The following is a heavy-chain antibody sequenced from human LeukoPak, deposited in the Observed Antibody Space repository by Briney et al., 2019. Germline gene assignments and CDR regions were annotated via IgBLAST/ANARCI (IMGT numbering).Heavy chain of an antibody. D-gene: IGHD2-21*02. V-gene: IGHV1-69*02. CDR1: GGTFSSYT. J-gene: IGHJ3*02. CDR2: IIPILGIA. Sequence: GASVKVSCKASGGTFSSYTISWVRQAPGQGLEWMGRIIPILGIANYAQKFQGRVTITADKSTSTAYMELSSLRSEDTAVYYCARPQNYCGGDCYSYAFDIWGQGTMVTVSS. CDR3: ARPQNYCGGDCYSYAFDI.